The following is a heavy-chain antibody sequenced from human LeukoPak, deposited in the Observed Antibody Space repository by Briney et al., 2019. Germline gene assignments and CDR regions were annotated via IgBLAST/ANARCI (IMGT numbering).Heavy chain of an antibody. J-gene: IGHJ5*02. Sequence: SETLSLTCAVYGGSFSGYYWSWIRQPPGKGLEWIGEINHSGSTNYNPSLKSRVTISVDTSKNQFSPKLSSVTAADTAVYYCARGGVFGFTPLLIPNIDWFDPWGQGTLVTVSS. D-gene: IGHD3-10*01. CDR3: ARGGVFGFTPLLIPNIDWFDP. CDR1: GGSFSGYY. CDR2: INHSGST. V-gene: IGHV4-34*01.